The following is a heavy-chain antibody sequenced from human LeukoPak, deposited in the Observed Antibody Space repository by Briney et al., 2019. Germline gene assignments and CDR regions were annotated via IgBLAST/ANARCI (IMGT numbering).Heavy chain of an antibody. CDR2: ITASGSAM. J-gene: IGHJ4*02. V-gene: IGHV3-48*01. Sequence: PGGSLRLSCAASGFTFSSYSMNWVRQAPGKGLEWVSHITASGSAMFYADSVKGRFTISRDNAKNSLYLQMNSLRAEDTAVYYCARETTVVTPWYFDYWGQGTLVTVSS. CDR1: GFTFSSYS. D-gene: IGHD4-23*01. CDR3: ARETTVVTPWYFDY.